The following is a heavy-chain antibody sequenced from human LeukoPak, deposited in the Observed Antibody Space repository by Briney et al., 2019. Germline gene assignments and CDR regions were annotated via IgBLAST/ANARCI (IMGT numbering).Heavy chain of an antibody. J-gene: IGHJ4*02. V-gene: IGHV5-51*01. CDR3: ARRSSSEF. CDR1: GYSFSNYW. Sequence: GESLKISCKGSGYSFSNYWIGWVRQMPGKGLEWMAIINPGNSDTKYNPAFQGQVTISADKSISTAYLQWGSMKASDSAMYYCARRSSSEFWGQGTLVTVS. D-gene: IGHD6-6*01. CDR2: INPGNSDT.